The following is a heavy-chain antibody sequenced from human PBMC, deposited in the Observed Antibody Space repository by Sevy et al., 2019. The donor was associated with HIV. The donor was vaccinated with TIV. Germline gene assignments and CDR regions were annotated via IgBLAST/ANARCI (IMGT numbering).Heavy chain of an antibody. V-gene: IGHV1-3*01. Sequence: ASVKVSCKASGYTFNSYNMHWVRQAPGQRLEWMGWINAGNGNTKYSQSFQGRVTITRDTSASTVYMELSSLISEDMAVYYCARERGTGDYYYGMDVWGQGTTVTVSS. CDR3: ARERGTGDYYYGMDV. J-gene: IGHJ6*02. CDR1: GYTFNSYN. D-gene: IGHD1-1*01. CDR2: INAGNGNT.